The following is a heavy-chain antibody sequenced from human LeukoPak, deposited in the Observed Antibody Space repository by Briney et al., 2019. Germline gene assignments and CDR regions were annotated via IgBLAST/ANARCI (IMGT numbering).Heavy chain of an antibody. Sequence: PGGSLRLSCAASGFTFSSYGIHWVRQAPGKGLEWVAFIWYDGSNDYYADSVKGRFTISRDNFRNTLYLQMNGLRAEDTAVYYCAKDVEAYCGGDCYSTMGDWGQGTLVTVSS. V-gene: IGHV3-30*02. D-gene: IGHD2-21*02. CDR1: GFTFSSYG. J-gene: IGHJ4*02. CDR3: AKDVEAYCGGDCYSTMGD. CDR2: IWYDGSND.